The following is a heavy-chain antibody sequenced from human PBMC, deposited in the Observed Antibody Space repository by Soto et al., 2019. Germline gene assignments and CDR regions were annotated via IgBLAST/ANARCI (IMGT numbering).Heavy chain of an antibody. J-gene: IGHJ4*02. CDR1: GYSFVRYW. CDR2: IYPGDSDT. Sequence: GASLKLSCKGSGYSFVRYWIAWVRQMPGKGLEWMGSIYPGDSDTTYSPSIQGQVTISADKSSTTVYLQWNTLKASDTAMYYCAKGGSFDIWGQGTLVTVSS. CDR3: AKGGSFDI. D-gene: IGHD3-16*01. V-gene: IGHV5-51*01.